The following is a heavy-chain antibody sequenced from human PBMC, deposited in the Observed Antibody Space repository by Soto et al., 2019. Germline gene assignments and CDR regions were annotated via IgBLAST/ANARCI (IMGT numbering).Heavy chain of an antibody. D-gene: IGHD6-13*01. J-gene: IGHJ5*02. CDR1: GFTFSSYA. CDR3: AKTPFRQLDSVRFDP. CDR2: ISGSGGST. V-gene: IGHV3-23*01. Sequence: GGSLSLSCAASGFTFSSYAMSWVRQAPGKGLEWVSAISGSGGSTYYADSVKGRFTISRDNSKNSLYLQMNSLRAEDTAVYYCAKTPFRQLDSVRFDPWGQGTLVTVSS.